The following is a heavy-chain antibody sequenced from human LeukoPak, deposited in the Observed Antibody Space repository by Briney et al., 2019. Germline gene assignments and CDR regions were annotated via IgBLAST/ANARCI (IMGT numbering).Heavy chain of an antibody. CDR2: IKQDGSEK. V-gene: IGHV3-7*01. CDR1: GFIFSDYW. D-gene: IGHD1-26*01. Sequence: GGSLRLSCSASGFIFSDYWMSWVRQAPGKGLEWVANIKQDGSEKYYVDSVKGPFTISRDNAKNSLNLQMNSLRDEDTAVYYCAREEWELLPIDYWGQGTLVTVSS. J-gene: IGHJ4*02. CDR3: AREEWELLPIDY.